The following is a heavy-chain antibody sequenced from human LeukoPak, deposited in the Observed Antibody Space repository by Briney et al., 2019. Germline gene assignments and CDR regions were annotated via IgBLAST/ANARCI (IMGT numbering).Heavy chain of an antibody. J-gene: IGHJ4*02. Sequence: GGSLRLSCAASGFTFSSYGMHWVRQAPGKGLEWVAVIWYDGSNKYYADSVKGRFTISRDNSKNTLYLQMNSLRAEDTAVYYCARDNYYGSSGLGYWGQGTLVTVSS. CDR1: GFTFSSYG. CDR3: ARDNYYGSSGLGY. CDR2: IWYDGSNK. D-gene: IGHD3-22*01. V-gene: IGHV3-33*01.